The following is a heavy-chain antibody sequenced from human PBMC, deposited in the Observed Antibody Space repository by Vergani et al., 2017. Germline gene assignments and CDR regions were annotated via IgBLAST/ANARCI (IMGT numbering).Heavy chain of an antibody. Sequence: QVQLQQWGAGLLKPSETLSLTCAVYGGSFSGYNWSWIRQPPGKGLEWIGEINHSGSTNYNPSLKSRVTISVDTSKNQFSLKLSSVTAADTAVYYCARPGGYCSSTSCRYYYYYYGMDVWGQGTTVTVSS. J-gene: IGHJ6*02. D-gene: IGHD2-2*01. CDR1: GGSFSGYN. V-gene: IGHV4-34*01. CDR3: ARPGGYCSSTSCRYYYYYYGMDV. CDR2: INHSGST.